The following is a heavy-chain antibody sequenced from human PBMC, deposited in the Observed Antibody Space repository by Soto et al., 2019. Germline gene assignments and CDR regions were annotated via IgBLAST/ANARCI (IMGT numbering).Heavy chain of an antibody. CDR3: ARGGGVGVAGSAAFDM. CDR2: INPATGAA. CDR1: GYPVTAYY. Sequence: QLHLVQSGAVVKKPGASVTVSCSASGYPVTAYYMHWVRQAPGRGLEWMGGINPATGAAKYTQTFQGRGTRTRDTSTSTVFRELSGLTSEDTAVFYCARGGGVGVAGSAAFDMWGQGTLVTVSS. D-gene: IGHD3-3*01. V-gene: IGHV1-2*02. J-gene: IGHJ3*02.